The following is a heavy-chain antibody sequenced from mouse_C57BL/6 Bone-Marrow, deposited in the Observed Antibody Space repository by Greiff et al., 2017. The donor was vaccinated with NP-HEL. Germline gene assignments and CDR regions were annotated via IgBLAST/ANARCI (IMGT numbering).Heavy chain of an antibody. J-gene: IGHJ3*01. V-gene: IGHV2-6*01. CDR3: AIYSMRFAY. CDR2: IWGVGST. CDR1: GFSLTSYG. D-gene: IGHD1-1*01. Sequence: VKLQESGPGLVAPSQSLSITCTVSGFSLTSYGVDWVRQSPGKGLEWLGVIWGVGSTNYNSALKSRLSISKDNSKSQVFLKMNSLQTDDTAMYYCAIYSMRFAYWGQVTLVTVSA.